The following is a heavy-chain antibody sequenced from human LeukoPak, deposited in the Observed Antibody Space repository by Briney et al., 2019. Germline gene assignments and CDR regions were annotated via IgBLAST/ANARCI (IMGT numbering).Heavy chain of an antibody. Sequence: GGSLRLSCAASGFTFSSYAMSWVRQAPGKGLEWVSAVSGSGGSTYYADSVKGRFTISRDNSKNTLYLQMNSLRAEDTAVYYCAKGGKTYYYGSGSLVGWGQGTLVTVSS. J-gene: IGHJ4*02. D-gene: IGHD3-10*01. V-gene: IGHV3-23*01. CDR3: AKGGKTYYYGSGSLVG. CDR2: VSGSGGST. CDR1: GFTFSSYA.